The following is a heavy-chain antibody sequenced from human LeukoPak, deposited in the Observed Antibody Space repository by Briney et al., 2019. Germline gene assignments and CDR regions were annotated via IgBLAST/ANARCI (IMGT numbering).Heavy chain of an antibody. D-gene: IGHD3-3*01. J-gene: IGHJ5*02. V-gene: IGHV1-2*02. Sequence: ASVKVSCKASGGTFSSYAISWVRQAPGQGLEWMGWIYPNSGDTKYAQKFQGRVTMTSHTSISTAYLELSRLRSDDTAVYYCARDQDDFWSGYYIGNWFDPWGQGTLVTVSS. CDR3: ARDQDDFWSGYYIGNWFDP. CDR2: IYPNSGDT. CDR1: GGTFSSYA.